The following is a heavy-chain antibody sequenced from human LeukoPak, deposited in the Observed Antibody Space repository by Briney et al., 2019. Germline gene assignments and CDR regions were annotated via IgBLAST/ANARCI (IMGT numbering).Heavy chain of an antibody. Sequence: SETLSLTCTVSGGSISSYYWSWIRQPPGKGLEWIGYIYYSGSTNYNPSLKSRVTISVDTSKNQFSLKLRSVTAADTAVYYCARDQGGYMDVWGKGTTVTISS. J-gene: IGHJ6*04. CDR3: ARDQGGYMDV. CDR1: GGSISSYY. CDR2: IYYSGST. V-gene: IGHV4-59*01. D-gene: IGHD3-16*01.